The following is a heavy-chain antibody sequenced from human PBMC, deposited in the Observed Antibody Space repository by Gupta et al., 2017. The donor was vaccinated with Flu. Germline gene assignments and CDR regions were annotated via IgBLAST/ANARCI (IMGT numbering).Heavy chain of an antibody. CDR2: INHSGST. V-gene: IGHV4-34*01. CDR3: ARYSRVLDIVVVVAATGSYYFDY. J-gene: IGHJ4*02. Sequence: QVQLQQWGAGLLKPSETLSLTCAVYGGSFSGYYWSWIRQPPGKGLEWIGEINHSGSTNYNPSLKSRVTISVDTSKNQFSLKLSSVTAAVTAVYYCARYSRVLDIVVVVAATGSYYFDYWGQGTLVTVSS. D-gene: IGHD2-15*01. CDR1: GGSFSGYY.